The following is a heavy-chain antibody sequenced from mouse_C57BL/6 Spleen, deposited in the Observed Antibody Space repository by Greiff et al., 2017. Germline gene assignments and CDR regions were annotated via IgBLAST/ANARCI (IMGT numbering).Heavy chain of an antibody. CDR1: GYTFTSYW. D-gene: IGHD1-1*01. CDR2: IYPGSGST. CDR3: ARRFYYSSSLYFDV. J-gene: IGHJ1*03. V-gene: IGHV1-55*01. Sequence: QVQLQQSGAELVKPGASVKMSCKASGYTFTSYWITWVKQRPGQGLEWIGDIYPGSGSTNSNEKFKSKATLTVDTSSSTAYMQLSSLTSEDSAVYYCARRFYYSSSLYFDVWGTGTTVTVSS.